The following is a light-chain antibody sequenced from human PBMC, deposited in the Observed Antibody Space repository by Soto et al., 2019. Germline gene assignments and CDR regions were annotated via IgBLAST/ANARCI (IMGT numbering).Light chain of an antibody. V-gene: IGKV3-15*01. Sequence: EIVIRQSPATLSVSPGERATLSCRASQSVSSNLAWYQQKPGQAPRLLIYGASTRATGIPARFSGSGSGTEFTLTISSLQSEDFAVYYCQQYNNGTTWTFGQGTNVDIK. J-gene: IGKJ1*01. CDR3: QQYNNGTTWT. CDR2: GAS. CDR1: QSVSSN.